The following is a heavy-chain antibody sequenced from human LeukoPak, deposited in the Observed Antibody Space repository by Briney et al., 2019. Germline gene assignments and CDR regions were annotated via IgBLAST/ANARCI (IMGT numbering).Heavy chain of an antibody. V-gene: IGHV3-30-3*01. CDR1: GFTFSSYA. CDR2: ISYEGSNK. J-gene: IGHJ6*02. Sequence: GGSLRLSCAASGFTFSSYAMHWVRQAPGKGLEWVAVISYEGSNKYYADSVKGRFTISRDTSKNIVYLLLNSLRAEDTAIYYCARFRWGDYYYYGVDVWGQGTTVTVSS. D-gene: IGHD3-16*01. CDR3: ARFRWGDYYYYGVDV.